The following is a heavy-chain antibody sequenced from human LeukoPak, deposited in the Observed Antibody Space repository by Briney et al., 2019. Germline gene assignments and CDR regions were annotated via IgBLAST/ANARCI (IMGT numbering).Heavy chain of an antibody. CDR3: ARVVSSSWEYYYYMDV. CDR1: GYSISSSYY. J-gene: IGHJ6*03. CDR2: IYYSENT. D-gene: IGHD6-13*01. V-gene: IGHV4-61*01. Sequence: PSETLSLTCTVSGYSISSSYYWSWIRQPPGKGLEYIGYIYYSENTNYNPSLKSRVTISLDTSKNQFSLKLTSVTAADTAVYYCARVVSSSWEYYYYMDVWGKGTTVTISS.